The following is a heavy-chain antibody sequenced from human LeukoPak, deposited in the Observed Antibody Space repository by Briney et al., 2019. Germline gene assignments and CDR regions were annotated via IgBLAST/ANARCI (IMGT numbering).Heavy chain of an antibody. J-gene: IGHJ5*02. Sequence: GGSLRLSCAASGFTFSNYWMSWVRQAPGKGLEWVANINQDGSEKYYVDSVRGRFTISRDNAENSLYLQMNSLRAEDTALYYCARLGGGTTVTTWGQGTLVTVSS. D-gene: IGHD4-17*01. CDR1: GFTFSNYW. V-gene: IGHV3-7*03. CDR2: INQDGSEK. CDR3: ARLGGGTTVTT.